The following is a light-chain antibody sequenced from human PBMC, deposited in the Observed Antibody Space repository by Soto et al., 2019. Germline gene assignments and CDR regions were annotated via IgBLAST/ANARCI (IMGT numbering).Light chain of an antibody. Sequence: EIVLTQSSGTLSLSPGERATLSCRATESVVSSYLAWYQLKPGQAPRLLIYDASSRATGIPDRFSGSGSGTDFTLTISRLEPEDFAVYYCQQYGSIPWTFGQGTKVDIK. CDR1: ESVVSSY. CDR2: DAS. V-gene: IGKV3-20*01. CDR3: QQYGSIPWT. J-gene: IGKJ1*01.